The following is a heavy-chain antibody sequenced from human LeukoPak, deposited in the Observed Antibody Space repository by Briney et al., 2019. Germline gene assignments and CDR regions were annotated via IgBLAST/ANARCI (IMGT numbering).Heavy chain of an antibody. V-gene: IGHV1-18*01. J-gene: IGHJ4*02. D-gene: IGHD6-13*01. CDR1: GYTFTSYG. Sequence: ASVKVSCKASGYTFTSYGISWVRQAPGQGLEWMGWISAYNGNTNYAQKLRGRVTMTTDTSTSTAYMELRSLRSDDTAVYYCARRSSSWPQEYYFDYWGQGTLVTVSS. CDR2: ISAYNGNT. CDR3: ARRSSSWPQEYYFDY.